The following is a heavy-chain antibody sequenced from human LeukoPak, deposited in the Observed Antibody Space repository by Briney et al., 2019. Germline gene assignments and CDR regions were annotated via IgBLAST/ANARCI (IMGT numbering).Heavy chain of an antibody. CDR2: ISYDGSNK. V-gene: IGHV3-30*18. D-gene: IGHD1-14*01. Sequence: GGSLRLSCAASGFTFSSYGMHWVRQAPGKGLEWVAVISYDGSNKYYADSVKGRFTISRDNSKNTLYLQMNSLRAEDTAVYYCAKGVSQTVDYWGQGTLVTVSS. J-gene: IGHJ4*02. CDR1: GFTFSSYG. CDR3: AKGVSQTVDY.